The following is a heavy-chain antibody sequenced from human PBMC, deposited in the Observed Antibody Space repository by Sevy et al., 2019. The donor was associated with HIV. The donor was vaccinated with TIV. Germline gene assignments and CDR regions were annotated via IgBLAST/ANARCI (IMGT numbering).Heavy chain of an antibody. V-gene: IGHV1-24*01. CDR1: GYTHTELS. D-gene: IGHD2-2*01. Sequence: ASVKVSCKVSGYTHTELSIHWVRQAPGKGLEWMGGFDEDGETIYAQKFQGRVTMTEDTSTDTAYMELSSLRSEDTAVYYCATDIVVGRDYWGQRTLVTVSS. CDR2: FDEDGET. J-gene: IGHJ4*02. CDR3: ATDIVVGRDY.